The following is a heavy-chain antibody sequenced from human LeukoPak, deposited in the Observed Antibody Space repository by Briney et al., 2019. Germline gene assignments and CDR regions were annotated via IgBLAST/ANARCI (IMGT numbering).Heavy chain of an antibody. Sequence: PGGSLRLSCAASGFIVSSNYMSWVRQAPGKGLEWVSIIYSGGSTSYPDSVKGRFTISRDNSKNTLFLQMSSLRAEDTAVYYCARSAGIAATILLGYWGQGTLVAVCS. D-gene: IGHD5-12*01. V-gene: IGHV3-66*01. CDR2: IYSGGST. J-gene: IGHJ4*02. CDR1: GFIVSSNY. CDR3: ARSAGIAATILLGY.